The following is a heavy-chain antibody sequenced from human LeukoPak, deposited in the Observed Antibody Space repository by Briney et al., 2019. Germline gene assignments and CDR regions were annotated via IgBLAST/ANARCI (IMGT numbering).Heavy chain of an antibody. CDR1: GGTFSSYA. V-gene: IGHV1-69*04. CDR2: IIPILGIA. Sequence: ASVKVSCKASGGTFSSYAISWVRQAPGQGLEWMERIIPILGIANYAQKFQGRVTITADKSTSTAYMELSSLRSEDTAVYYCARNRGSVTTTYYYYGMDVWGQGTTVTVSS. J-gene: IGHJ6*02. CDR3: ARNRGSVTTTYYYYGMDV. D-gene: IGHD4-11*01.